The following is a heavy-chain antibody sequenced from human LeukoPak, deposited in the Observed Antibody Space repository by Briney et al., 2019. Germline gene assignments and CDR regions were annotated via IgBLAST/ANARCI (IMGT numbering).Heavy chain of an antibody. CDR3: ARDRGSIFGVVTASGRYYMDV. D-gene: IGHD3-3*01. Sequence: GGSLRLSCAASGFTFSSYAMSWVRQAPGKGLEWVSAISGSSSYIYYADSVKGRFTISRDNAKNSLYLQMNSLRAEDTAVYYCARDRGSIFGVVTASGRYYMDVWGKGTTVTVSS. J-gene: IGHJ6*03. CDR1: GFTFSSYA. V-gene: IGHV3-21*01. CDR2: ISGSSSYI.